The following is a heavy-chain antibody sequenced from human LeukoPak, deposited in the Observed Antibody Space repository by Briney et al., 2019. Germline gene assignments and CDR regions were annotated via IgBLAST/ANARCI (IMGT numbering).Heavy chain of an antibody. CDR2: INHSGST. J-gene: IGHJ4*02. CDR1: GGSFSGYY. D-gene: IGHD5-12*01. Sequence: PSETLSLTWAVYGGSFSGYYWSWIRQPPGKGLEWIGEINHSGSTNYNPSLKSRVTISVDTSKNQFSLKLSSVTAADTAVYYCARGGYGHILNPYYFDYWGQGTLVTVSS. CDR3: ARGGYGHILNPYYFDY. V-gene: IGHV4-34*01.